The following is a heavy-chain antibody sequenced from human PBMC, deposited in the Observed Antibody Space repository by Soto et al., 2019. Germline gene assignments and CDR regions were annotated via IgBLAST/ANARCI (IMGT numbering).Heavy chain of an antibody. J-gene: IGHJ4*02. D-gene: IGHD6-19*01. Sequence: QVQLQQWGAGLLKPSETLSLTCAVSGGSFSGYYLSWIRQPPGKGLEWIGEINHSGSTNDNPSLKSRVTMSVDTSKNQFSLKLSSVTAADTAVYYCARGFFLVAVAGTHFDYWGQGTLVTVSS. CDR2: INHSGST. CDR3: ARGFFLVAVAGTHFDY. CDR1: GGSFSGYY. V-gene: IGHV4-34*01.